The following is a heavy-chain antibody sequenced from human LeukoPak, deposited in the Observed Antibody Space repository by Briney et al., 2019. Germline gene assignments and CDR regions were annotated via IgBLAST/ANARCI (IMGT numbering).Heavy chain of an antibody. D-gene: IGHD6-6*01. CDR1: GFTFSSYS. J-gene: IGHJ4*02. Sequence: GGSLRLSCAASGFTFSSYSMNWVRQAPGKGLEWVSYISSTSGTIYYADSVKGRFTISRDNARNSQYPQMNSLRPEDTAVYYCARIGYSSSSFDYWGQGTLVTVSS. V-gene: IGHV3-48*04. CDR2: ISSTSGTI. CDR3: ARIGYSSSSFDY.